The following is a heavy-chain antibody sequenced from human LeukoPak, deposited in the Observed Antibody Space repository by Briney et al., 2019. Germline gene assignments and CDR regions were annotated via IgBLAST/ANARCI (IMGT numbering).Heavy chain of an antibody. J-gene: IGHJ4*01. Sequence: GGSLRLSCAASGFIFSSYGTHWVRQAPGKGLEGVAVIWYDGSNKYYADSVKGRFTIPRDNSKNTLYLQMNSLRAEDTAVYYCARDGDYDDSSGVFDYWGQGTMVTVSS. CDR3: ARDGDYDDSSGVFDY. CDR1: GFIFSSYG. CDR2: IWYDGSNK. V-gene: IGHV3-33*01. D-gene: IGHD3-22*01.